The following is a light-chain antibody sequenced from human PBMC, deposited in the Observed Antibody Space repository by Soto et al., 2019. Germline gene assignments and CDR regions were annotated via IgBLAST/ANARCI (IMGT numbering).Light chain of an antibody. CDR3: CSYGDNHILHV. V-gene: IGLV2-11*01. CDR1: AITGGDQKS. CDR2: DVP. Sequence: QSALPQPRSVSGSPGQSVPLSCTGTAITGGDQKSVSWYQQHPGPAPPLLISDVPKRPSCVPDRFSGSKSGNTASLTISGLQAEDEADYFCCSYGDNHILHVFGTGTKVTVL. J-gene: IGLJ1*01.